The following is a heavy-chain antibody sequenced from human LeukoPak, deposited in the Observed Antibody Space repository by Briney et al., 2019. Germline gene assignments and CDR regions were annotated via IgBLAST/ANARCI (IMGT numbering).Heavy chain of an antibody. CDR2: IWFDGSIK. CDR1: GFTFSSYG. V-gene: IGHV3-33*01. Sequence: PGGSLRLSCATSGFTFSSYGMHWVRQAPGKGLEWVAVIWFDGSIKYYADSVKGRFTISRDNSRNTLFLQMNSLRAEDTAVYYCASAADPFDNWGQGTLVTVSS. D-gene: IGHD6-25*01. J-gene: IGHJ4*02. CDR3: ASAADPFDN.